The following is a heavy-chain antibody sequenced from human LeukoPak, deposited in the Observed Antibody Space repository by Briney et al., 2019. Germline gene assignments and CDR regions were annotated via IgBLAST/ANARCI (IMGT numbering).Heavy chain of an antibody. CDR3: ARDRPTIAAAGTGD. V-gene: IGHV3-66*02. CDR2: IYSGGST. D-gene: IGHD6-13*01. CDR1: GFTVSSNY. J-gene: IGHJ4*02. Sequence: PGGSLRLSCAASGFTVSSNYMSWVRQAPGKGLEWVSVIYSGGSTYYADSVKGRFTISRDNSKNALYLQMNSLRAEDTAVYYCARDRPTIAAAGTGDWGQGTLVTVSS.